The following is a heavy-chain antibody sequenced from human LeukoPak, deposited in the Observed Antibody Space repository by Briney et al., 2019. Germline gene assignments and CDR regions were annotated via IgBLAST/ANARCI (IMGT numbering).Heavy chain of an antibody. D-gene: IGHD2-15*01. V-gene: IGHV4-4*07. Sequence: KPSETLSLTCTVSGGSISSYYWSWIRQPAGKGLEWIGRIYTSWSTNYNPSLKSRVTMSVDTSKNQSSLKLSSVTAADTAVYYCARMTRVADFRSYFDYWGQGTLVTVSS. CDR1: GGSISSYY. CDR3: ARMTRVADFRSYFDY. J-gene: IGHJ4*02. CDR2: IYTSWST.